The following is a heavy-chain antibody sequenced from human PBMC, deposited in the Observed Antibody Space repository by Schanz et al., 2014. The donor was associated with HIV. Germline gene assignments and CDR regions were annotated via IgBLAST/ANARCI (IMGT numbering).Heavy chain of an antibody. J-gene: IGHJ6*02. Sequence: QVQLVESGGGVVQPGRSLRLSCAASGFTFSSYGMHWVRQAPGKGLEWVAVIWYDGSNKYYADSVKGRFTISRDNSKNTLYLQMNSLRAEDTAVYHCAKVARWDYYNMDVWGQGTTVTVSS. CDR3: AKVARWDYYNMDV. CDR1: GFTFSSYG. CDR2: IWYDGSNK. V-gene: IGHV3-33*06.